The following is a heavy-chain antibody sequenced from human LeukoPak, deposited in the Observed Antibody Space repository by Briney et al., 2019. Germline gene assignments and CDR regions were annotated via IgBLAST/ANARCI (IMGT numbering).Heavy chain of an antibody. CDR3: ARGSRNYYGSGSYLNPDY. CDR2: ISSSGSTI. Sequence: GGSLRLSCAASGFTFSSYEMNWVRQAPGKGLEWVSYISSSGSTIYYADSVKGRFTTSRDNAKNSLYLQMNSLRAEDTAVYYCARGSRNYYGSGSYLNPDYWGQGTLVTVSS. J-gene: IGHJ4*02. D-gene: IGHD3-10*01. V-gene: IGHV3-48*03. CDR1: GFTFSSYE.